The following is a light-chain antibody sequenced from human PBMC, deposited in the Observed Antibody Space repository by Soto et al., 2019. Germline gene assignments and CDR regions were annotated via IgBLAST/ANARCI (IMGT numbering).Light chain of an antibody. CDR2: AAS. J-gene: IGKJ2*01. CDR1: QSVSRN. Sequence: IVLAQSASTLSLSPGERATRSCRASQSVSRNLAWYQQKPGQTPRLVIYAASTRATGIPSRFSGSGSGTDFTLTISSLQSEDFAVYYCQQYNNWPTTFGQGTKVDIK. CDR3: QQYNNWPTT. V-gene: IGKV3-15*01.